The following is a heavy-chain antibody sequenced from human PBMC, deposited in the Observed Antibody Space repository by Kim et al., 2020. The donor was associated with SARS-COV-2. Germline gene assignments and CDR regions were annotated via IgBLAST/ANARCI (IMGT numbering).Heavy chain of an antibody. V-gene: IGHV3-21*01. D-gene: IGHD2-2*02. CDR3: VGVVVPAAIAEDFDY. Sequence: GGSLRLSCAASGFTFSSYSMNWVRQAPGKGLEWVSSISSSSSYIYYADSVKGRFTISRDNAKNSLYLQMNSLRAEDTAVYYCVGVVVPAAIAEDFDYWGQGTLVTVSS. CDR1: GFTFSSYS. J-gene: IGHJ4*02. CDR2: ISSSSSYI.